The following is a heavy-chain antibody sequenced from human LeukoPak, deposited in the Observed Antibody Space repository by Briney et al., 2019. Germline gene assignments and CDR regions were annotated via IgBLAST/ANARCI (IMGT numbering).Heavy chain of an antibody. Sequence: GGSLRLSRAASGFTFSRYAMSWVRQAPGKGLEWVSYISSSGSTIYYADSVKGRFTISRDNAKNSLYLQMNSLRAEDTAVYYCARDRPIDFWSGYYTGGAGVFDYWGQGTLVTVSS. J-gene: IGHJ4*02. V-gene: IGHV3-48*03. D-gene: IGHD3-3*01. CDR1: GFTFSRYA. CDR2: ISSSGSTI. CDR3: ARDRPIDFWSGYYTGGAGVFDY.